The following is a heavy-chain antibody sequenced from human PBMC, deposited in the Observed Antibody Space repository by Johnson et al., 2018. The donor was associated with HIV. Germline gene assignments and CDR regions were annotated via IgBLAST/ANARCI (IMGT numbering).Heavy chain of an antibody. CDR3: ARTPSLPGAFDI. V-gene: IGHV3-48*04. J-gene: IGHJ3*02. Sequence: VQLVESGGGVVQPGGSLRLSCAASGFTFSSYWMSWVRQAPGKGLEWVSYISSSGSTIYYADSVKGRFTISRDNAKNSLYLQMNSLRAEDTAVYYCARTPSLPGAFDIWGQGTMVTVSS. CDR1: GFTFSSYW. CDR2: ISSSGSTI.